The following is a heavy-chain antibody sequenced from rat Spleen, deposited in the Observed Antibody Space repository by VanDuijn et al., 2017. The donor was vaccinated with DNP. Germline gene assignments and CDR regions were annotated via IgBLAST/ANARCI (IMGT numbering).Heavy chain of an antibody. Sequence: EVQLVESGGGLVRPGNSLRLSCAASGFIFSDYAMAWVRQSPKMGLEWVSTIIYDGSSAFYRDSVKGRFTISRDNAKSTLYLQMDTLRSEDTATYYCATQDYSSFTPFAYWGQGTLVTVSS. J-gene: IGHJ3*01. CDR2: IIYDGSSA. CDR3: ATQDYSSFTPFAY. V-gene: IGHV5S10*01. D-gene: IGHD1-2*01. CDR1: GFIFSDYA.